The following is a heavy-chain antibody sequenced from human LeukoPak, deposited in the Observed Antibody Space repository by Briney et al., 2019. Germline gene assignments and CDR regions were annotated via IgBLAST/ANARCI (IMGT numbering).Heavy chain of an antibody. V-gene: IGHV5-51*01. Sequence: GESLKISCKGSGYSLTNYWIAWVRQMPGKGLEWMGIINPSDSDTRYSPSFQGQVSISADMSISTAYLQWSSLKASDTAVYYCAGRGLTVAGDAFDIWGQGTMVTVSS. CDR1: GYSLTNYW. D-gene: IGHD6-19*01. J-gene: IGHJ3*02. CDR2: INPSDSDT. CDR3: AGRGLTVAGDAFDI.